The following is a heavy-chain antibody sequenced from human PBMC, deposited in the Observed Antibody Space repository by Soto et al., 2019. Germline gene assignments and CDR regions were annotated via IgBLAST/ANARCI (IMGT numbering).Heavy chain of an antibody. D-gene: IGHD2-15*01. Sequence: ASVKVSCKASGYTFINYYIHWVRQAPGQGLEWMAIINPMGGSTNYAQKHQGRVTMTTDTSTSTAYMELRSLRSDDTAVYYCARLTGYCSGGSCYWANFDYWGQGTLVTVSS. J-gene: IGHJ4*02. CDR3: ARLTGYCSGGSCYWANFDY. CDR2: INPMGGST. CDR1: GYTFINYY. V-gene: IGHV1-46*01.